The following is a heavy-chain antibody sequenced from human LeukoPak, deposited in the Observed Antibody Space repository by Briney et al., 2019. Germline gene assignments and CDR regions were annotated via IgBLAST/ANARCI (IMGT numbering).Heavy chain of an antibody. CDR2: ISSNGGST. CDR1: GFTFSHAW. CDR3: ARDVGPAYSSSWQWFDP. Sequence: GGSLRLSCAASGFTFSHAWMSWVRQAPGKGLEYVSAISSNGGSTYYANSVKGRFTISRDNSKNTLYLQMGSLRAEDMAVYYCARDVGPAYSSSWQWFDPWGQGTLVTVSS. V-gene: IGHV3-64*01. J-gene: IGHJ5*02. D-gene: IGHD6-13*01.